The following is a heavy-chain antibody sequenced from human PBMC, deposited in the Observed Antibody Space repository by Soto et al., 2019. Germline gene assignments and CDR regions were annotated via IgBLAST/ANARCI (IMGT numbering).Heavy chain of an antibody. CDR1: GGSISSGGYY. CDR2: IYYSGST. V-gene: IGHV4-31*03. D-gene: IGHD2-15*01. J-gene: IGHJ5*02. CDR3: ARVGGDIQNWFDP. Sequence: SETLSLTCTVSGGSISSGGYYWSWIRQHPGKGLEWIGYIYYSGSTYYNPSLKSRVTISVDTSKNQFSLELSSVTAADTAVYYCARVGGDIQNWFDPWGQGTLVTVSS.